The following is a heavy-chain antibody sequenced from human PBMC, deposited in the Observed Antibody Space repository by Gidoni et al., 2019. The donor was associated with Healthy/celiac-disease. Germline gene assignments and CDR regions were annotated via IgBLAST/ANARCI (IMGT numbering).Heavy chain of an antibody. Sequence: TFSSYDMSWVSQAPGKGLEWVAAISGSGGHTYYGDSVKGRFNISRDNSKNTPYLQMNSLRADDTAVYYCAKASRKSDDVWGQGTLVTVSS. CDR2: ISGSGGHT. D-gene: IGHD1-1*01. CDR1: TFSSYD. J-gene: IGHJ1*01. V-gene: IGHV3-23*01. CDR3: AKASRKSDDV.